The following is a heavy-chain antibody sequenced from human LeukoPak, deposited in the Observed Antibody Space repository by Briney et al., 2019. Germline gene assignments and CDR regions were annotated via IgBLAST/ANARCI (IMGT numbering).Heavy chain of an antibody. J-gene: IGHJ6*03. Sequence: GASVKVSCKASGGTFGSYAISWVRQAPGQGLEWMGGIIPIFGTANYAQKFQGRVTITADKSTSTAYMELSSLRSEDTAVYYCARRLVVVAATGYYYYYMAVWGKGPTVTVSS. D-gene: IGHD2-15*01. CDR2: IIPIFGTA. V-gene: IGHV1-69*06. CDR1: GGTFGSYA. CDR3: ARRLVVVAATGYYYYYMAV.